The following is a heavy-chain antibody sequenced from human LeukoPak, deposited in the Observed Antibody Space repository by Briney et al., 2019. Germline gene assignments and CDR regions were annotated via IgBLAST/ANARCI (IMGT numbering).Heavy chain of an antibody. CDR3: ARARDYGSGKANGFDI. Sequence: GGSLRLSCAASGFTFSYYWMSWVRQSPGKGLEWVANIKRDGSEKHYVDSVKGRFTISRDNAENSLYLQLNSLRPEDTAVYYCARARDYGSGKANGFDIWGQGTMVAVSS. V-gene: IGHV3-7*05. J-gene: IGHJ3*02. D-gene: IGHD3-10*01. CDR1: GFTFSYYW. CDR2: IKRDGSEK.